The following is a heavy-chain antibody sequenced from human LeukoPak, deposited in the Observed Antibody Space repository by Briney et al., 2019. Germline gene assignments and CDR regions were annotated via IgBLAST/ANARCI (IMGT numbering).Heavy chain of an antibody. V-gene: IGHV3-23*01. J-gene: IGHJ4*02. CDR1: GFTFSSYA. D-gene: IGHD6-19*01. CDR2: ISGSGGST. CDR3: AKDGDSSGWLYNIYFDY. Sequence: PGGSLRLSCAASGFTFSSYAMSWVRQAPGKGLEWVSAISGSGGSTYYADSVKGRFTISRDNSKNTLYLQMNSLRAEDTVVYYCAKDGDSSGWLYNIYFDYWGQGTLVTVSS.